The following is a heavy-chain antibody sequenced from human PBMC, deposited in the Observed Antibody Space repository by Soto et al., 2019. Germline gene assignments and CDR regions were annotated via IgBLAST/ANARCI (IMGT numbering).Heavy chain of an antibody. CDR2: IIGSGGRT. CDR3: AKDRIMGSTTFWELDV. CDR1: GFTFSSYA. V-gene: IGHV3-23*01. D-gene: IGHD2-15*01. J-gene: IGHJ6*02. Sequence: EVQLLESGGGLVQPGGSLRLSCAASGFTFSSYAMSWVRQAPGKGLEWVSAIIGSGGRTYYADSVKGRFTISRDNSKNTLYLQMNSLRVEDMAVYYCAKDRIMGSTTFWELDVWGQGTTVTVSS.